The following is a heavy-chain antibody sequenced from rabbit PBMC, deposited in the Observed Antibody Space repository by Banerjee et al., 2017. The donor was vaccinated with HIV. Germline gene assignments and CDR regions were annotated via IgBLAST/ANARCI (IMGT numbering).Heavy chain of an antibody. J-gene: IGHJ4*01. D-gene: IGHD4-1*01. CDR1: GFSFSNRYV. V-gene: IGHV1S45*01. Sequence: QEQLEGSGGGLVKPEGSLTLTCKASGFSFSNRYVMCWVRQAPGKGLEWIACINSSGNTVYASWAKGRFTISKTSSTTVTLQMTSLTAADTATYFCARDLAGVIGWNFNLWGPGTLVTVS. CDR2: INSSGNT. CDR3: ARDLAGVIGWNFNL.